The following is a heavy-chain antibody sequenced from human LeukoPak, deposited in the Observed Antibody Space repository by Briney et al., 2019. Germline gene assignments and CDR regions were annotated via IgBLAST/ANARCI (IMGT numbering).Heavy chain of an antibody. CDR2: IFGGGST. Sequence: PGGSLRLSCAASGFTVGNNFMSWVRQAPGKGLEWVSVIFGGGSTYYAESVKGRFTISRDNSKNTLYLHMNSLRVEDTAIYFCARLGPHLYGSLFYFDYWGQGTLVSVSS. CDR1: GFTVGNNF. D-gene: IGHD2-8*01. CDR3: ARLGPHLYGSLFYFDY. J-gene: IGHJ4*02. V-gene: IGHV3-53*01.